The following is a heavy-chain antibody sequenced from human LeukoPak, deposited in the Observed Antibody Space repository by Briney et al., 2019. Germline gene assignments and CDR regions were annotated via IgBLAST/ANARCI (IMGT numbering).Heavy chain of an antibody. D-gene: IGHD4-17*01. V-gene: IGHV3-20*04. CDR3: ARPHYGDYGVDYYYYMDV. J-gene: IGHJ6*03. CDR1: GFTFDDYG. Sequence: GGSLRLSCAASGFTFDDYGMSWVRQAPGKGLEWVSGINWNGGSTGYADSVKGRFTISRDNSKNTLYLQMGSLRAEDMAVYYCARPHYGDYGVDYYYYMDVWGKGTTVTISS. CDR2: INWNGGST.